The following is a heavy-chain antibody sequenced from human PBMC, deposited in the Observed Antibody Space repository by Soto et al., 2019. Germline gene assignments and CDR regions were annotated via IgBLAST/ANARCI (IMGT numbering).Heavy chain of an antibody. CDR3: ARIHLGYDVFDF. V-gene: IGHV3-21*01. CDR2: ISSSSSYI. J-gene: IGHJ3*01. Sequence: PGGSLRLSCAASGFTFSSYSMNWVRQAPGKGLEWVSSISSSSSYIYYADSVKGRFTISRDNAKNSLYLQMNSLRAEDTAVYYWARIHLGYDVFDFWGQGKRVTVS. CDR1: GFTFSSYS. D-gene: IGHD2-15*01.